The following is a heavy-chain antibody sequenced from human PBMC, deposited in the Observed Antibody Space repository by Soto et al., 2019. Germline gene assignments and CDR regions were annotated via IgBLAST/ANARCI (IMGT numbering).Heavy chain of an antibody. CDR3: ARTRLGSNLVDY. V-gene: IGHV3-23*01. Sequence: EVQLLESGGGLVQPGGSLRLSCAASGFTFSSYAMSWVRQAPGKGLEWVSAISGSGGSTYYADSVKGRFTISRDNSKNTLYLQLNSLRAEDPAVYYCARTRLGSNLVDYWGQGTLVTVSS. J-gene: IGHJ4*02. CDR1: GFTFSSYA. CDR2: ISGSGGST. D-gene: IGHD1-26*01.